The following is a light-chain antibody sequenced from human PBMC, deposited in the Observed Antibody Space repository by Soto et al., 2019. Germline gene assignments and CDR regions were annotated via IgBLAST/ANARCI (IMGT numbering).Light chain of an antibody. V-gene: IGKV1-5*01. CDR3: QQYNTCLLT. CDR2: DAS. Sequence: DIQMTQSPSTLSSSLGDRVTLTCRASQSISNRLAWYKQKPGKAPKVLIYDASSLESGVPSRFRGSGSGTEFTLTISSLKPDDFETYYCQQYNTCLLTFDGGTKVDIK. CDR1: QSISNR. J-gene: IGKJ4*01.